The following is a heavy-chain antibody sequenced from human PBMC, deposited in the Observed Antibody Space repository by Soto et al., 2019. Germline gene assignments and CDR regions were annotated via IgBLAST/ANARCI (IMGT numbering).Heavy chain of an antibody. CDR1: GYTFTSYG. V-gene: IGHV1-18*01. D-gene: IGHD6-13*01. CDR2: ISAYNGNT. Sequence: AVKVSCKASGYTFTSYGISWVRQAPGQGLEWMGWISAYNGNTNYAQKLQGRVTMTTDTSTSTAYMELRSLRSDDTAVYYCARSEMGAVAGAFDDWARGASVTVSS. CDR3: ARSEMGAVAGAFDD. J-gene: IGHJ4*02.